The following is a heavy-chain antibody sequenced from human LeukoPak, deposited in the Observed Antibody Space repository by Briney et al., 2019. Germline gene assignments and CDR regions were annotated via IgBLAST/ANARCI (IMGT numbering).Heavy chain of an antibody. Sequence: ASVTVSCKASGYTFTSYYMHWVRQAPGQGLEWMGIINPSGGSTSYAQKFQGRVTMTRDTSTSTVYMELSSLRSEDTAVYYCARDSGSGYDPDYWGQGTLVTVTS. V-gene: IGHV1-46*01. CDR3: ARDSGSGYDPDY. J-gene: IGHJ4*02. CDR2: INPSGGST. D-gene: IGHD3-3*01. CDR1: GYTFTSYY.